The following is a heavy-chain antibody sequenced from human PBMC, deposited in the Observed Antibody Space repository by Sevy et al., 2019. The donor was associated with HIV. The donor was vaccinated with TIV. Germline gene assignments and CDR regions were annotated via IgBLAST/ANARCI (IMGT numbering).Heavy chain of an antibody. J-gene: IGHJ5*02. CDR3: ATYYYDSSGYYSAGWFEP. V-gene: IGHV3-23*01. CDR2: ITSSGGRT. CDR1: EFTFSNYA. D-gene: IGHD3-22*01. Sequence: GGSLRLSCAASEFTFSNYAMSWVRQAPGKGLEWVSTITSSGGRTYYADSVRGRFTISRDNSKHTLYLQMNSLRAEDTAVYYCATYYYDSSGYYSAGWFEPWGQGTLVTVSS.